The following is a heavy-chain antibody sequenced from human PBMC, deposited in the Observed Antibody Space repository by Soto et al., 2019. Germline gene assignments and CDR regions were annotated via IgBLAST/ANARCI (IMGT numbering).Heavy chain of an antibody. CDR2: MYYSGNT. CDR3: ARHVGYRSTTNCYSWFDP. V-gene: IGHV4-39*01. D-gene: IGHD2-2*03. Sequence: SETLSLTCTVSGGSISSSSYYWGWIRPPPGQGLEWIGFMYYSGNTKYNPSLKSRATISVDTSKSQFSLKLTSVTAADTAVYYCARHVGYRSTTNCYSWFDPWGQGTLVTVSS. CDR1: GGSISSSSYY. J-gene: IGHJ5*02.